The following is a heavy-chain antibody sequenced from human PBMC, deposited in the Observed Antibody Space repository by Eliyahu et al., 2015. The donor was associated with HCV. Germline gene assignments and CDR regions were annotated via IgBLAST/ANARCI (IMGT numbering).Heavy chain of an antibody. CDR2: IDWDDDK. Sequence: QVTLRESGPALVKPTQTLTLTCTFSGFSLSTSGMCVSWIRQPPGKALEWLARIDWDDDKYYSTSLKTRLTISKDTSKNQVVLTMTNMDPVDTATYYCARMDSAAAGDYYYYGMDVWGXGTTVTVSS. CDR1: GFSLSTSGMC. J-gene: IGHJ6*02. CDR3: ARMDSAAAGDYYYYGMDV. V-gene: IGHV2-70*15. D-gene: IGHD6-13*01.